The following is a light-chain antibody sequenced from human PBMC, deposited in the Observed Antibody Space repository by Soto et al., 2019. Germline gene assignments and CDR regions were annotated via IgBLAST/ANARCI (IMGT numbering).Light chain of an antibody. V-gene: IGLV2-14*01. CDR1: SSDVGGYNY. Sequence: QSALTQPASVSGSPGQSITISCTGTSSDVGGYNYVSWYQQHPGKAPKLMIYEVSNRPSGVSNRFSGSKSGNMASLTISGLQAEGEADYYCSSYTSSSTRVCRGGTQLTVL. J-gene: IGLJ3*02. CDR2: EVS. CDR3: SSYTSSSTRV.